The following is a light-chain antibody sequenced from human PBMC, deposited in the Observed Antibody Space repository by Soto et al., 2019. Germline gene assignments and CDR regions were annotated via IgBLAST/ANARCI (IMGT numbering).Light chain of an antibody. Sequence: EIVLTQSPATLSLSPGERATLSCRASQSVSSYLAWYQQTPGQAPRLLIYDASNRATGIPARFSGSGSGTDFILTISSLEPEDFAVYYCQQRSNWPLITFGQGTRLEIK. J-gene: IGKJ5*01. CDR2: DAS. CDR1: QSVSSY. V-gene: IGKV3-11*01. CDR3: QQRSNWPLIT.